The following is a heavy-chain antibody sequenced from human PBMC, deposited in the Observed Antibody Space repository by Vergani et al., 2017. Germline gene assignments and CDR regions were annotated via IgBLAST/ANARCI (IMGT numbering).Heavy chain of an antibody. CDR2: IKQDGSEK. J-gene: IGHJ4*02. CDR1: GFTFSSYL. Sequence: EVQLVESGGGLVQPGGSLRLSCAASGFTFSSYLMSWVRQAPGKGLEWVANIKQDGSEKDYVYSVKGRFTISRDNAKNSLYLPMNSLRAEDTAVYYCARDDYYDSSLDYWGQGTLVTVSS. CDR3: ARDDYYDSSLDY. D-gene: IGHD3-22*01. V-gene: IGHV3-7*01.